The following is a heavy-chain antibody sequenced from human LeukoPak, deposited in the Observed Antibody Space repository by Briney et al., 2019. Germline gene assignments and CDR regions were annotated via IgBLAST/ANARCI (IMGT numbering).Heavy chain of an antibody. CDR2: ISSTSNYI. J-gene: IGHJ3*02. Sequence: GGSLRLSCAASGFTFSTYAISRVRQAPGKGLGWVSCISSTSNYIFYADSVRGRFTISRDNAKNSLYLQMDSLRAEDTAVYYCARGGIITSYAFEIWGQGAMVTVSS. CDR3: ARGGIITSYAFEI. D-gene: IGHD1-26*01. CDR1: GFTFSTYA. V-gene: IGHV3-21*01.